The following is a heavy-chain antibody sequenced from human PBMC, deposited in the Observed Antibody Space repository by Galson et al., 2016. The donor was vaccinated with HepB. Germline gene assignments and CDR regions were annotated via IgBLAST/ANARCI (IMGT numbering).Heavy chain of an antibody. CDR2: INAGNGNT. V-gene: IGHV1-3*01. CDR3: ARDSGRPNWFDP. CDR1: GYTFTTYA. J-gene: IGHJ5*02. Sequence: SVKVSCKASGYTFTTYAMHWVRQAPGQRLEWMGWINAGNGNTKYSQKFQGRVTITRDTYASTAYMELSSLISEDAAVYYCARDSGRPNWFDPWGQGTLVTVSS. D-gene: IGHD1-26*01.